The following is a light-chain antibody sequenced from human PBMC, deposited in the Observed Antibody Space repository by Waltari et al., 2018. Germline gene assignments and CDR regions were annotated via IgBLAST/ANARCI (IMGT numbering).Light chain of an antibody. Sequence: QSALTQPASVSGPPGQSITISCTGTSSDVGSYDLVSWYQQHPGKAPKLMIYEVNKRPSGVSHRFSGSRSGNTASLTISGLQAEDEADYHCCSYAGNCTVVFGGGTKLTVL. CDR2: EVN. J-gene: IGLJ2*01. CDR1: SSDVGSYDL. CDR3: CSYAGNCTVV. V-gene: IGLV2-23*02.